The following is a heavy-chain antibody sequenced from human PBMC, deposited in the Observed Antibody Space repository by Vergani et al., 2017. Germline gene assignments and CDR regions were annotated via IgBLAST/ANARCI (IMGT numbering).Heavy chain of an antibody. Sequence: VQLLESGGGLVQPGGSLRLSCAASGFTFSSYAMHWVRQAPGKGLEWVAVISYDGSNKYYADSVKGRFTISRDNSKNTLYLQMNSLRAEDTAVYYCARVLAAAGIRYWGQGTLVTVSS. D-gene: IGHD6-13*01. V-gene: IGHV3-30-3*01. CDR2: ISYDGSNK. J-gene: IGHJ4*02. CDR1: GFTFSSYA. CDR3: ARVLAAAGIRY.